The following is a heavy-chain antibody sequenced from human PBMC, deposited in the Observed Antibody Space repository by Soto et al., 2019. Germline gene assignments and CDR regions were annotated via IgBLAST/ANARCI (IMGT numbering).Heavy chain of an antibody. Sequence: QVQLVQSGGEVKKPGASVRVSCKASGYTFNSYGISWVRQAPGQGLEWMGWLNTYNGNTNYAQKFQGRDSMTTDTPTNTHSSKLRALHSDDTAVFSWAGTDLYPSPAAPRFNPGAQGPMLPPSS. V-gene: IGHV1-18*01. J-gene: IGHJ5*02. CDR1: GYTFNSYG. CDR2: LNTYNGNT. D-gene: IGHD2-2*01. CDR3: AGTDLYPSPAAPRFNP.